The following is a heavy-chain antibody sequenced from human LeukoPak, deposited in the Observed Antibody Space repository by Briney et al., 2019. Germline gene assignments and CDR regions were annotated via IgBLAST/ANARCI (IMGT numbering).Heavy chain of an antibody. CDR1: DYTFTGYY. V-gene: IGHV1-2*06. CDR3: ARCPYSVRGFDP. Sequence: APVNVSCTPFDYTFTGYYMHWVRQAPRHEREWMGRSNPNIGGRNYPQKFQGRVTMTRDMSISTPYVELSRLRSEDTAVCYCARCPYSVRGFDPWGQGTLVTVSS. D-gene: IGHD1-26*01. J-gene: IGHJ5*02. CDR2: SNPNIGGR.